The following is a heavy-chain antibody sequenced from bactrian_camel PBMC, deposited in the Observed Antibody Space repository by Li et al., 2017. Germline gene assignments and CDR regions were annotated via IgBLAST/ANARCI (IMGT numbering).Heavy chain of an antibody. CDR1: GDPYSSDC. Sequence: QVQLVESGGGLVQPGGSLRLSCKITGDPYSSDCRAWFRQAPGKEREGVAATYIGGGSTYYADSVKGRFTISKDNAKDTLYLQMNSLKPEDTAMYYCAADPLGGSPEWWLQLHPSDYGYWGQGTQVTVS. D-gene: IGHD2*01. V-gene: IGHV3S1*01. CDR2: TYIGGGST. CDR3: AADPLGGSPEWWLQLHPSDYGY. J-gene: IGHJ6*01.